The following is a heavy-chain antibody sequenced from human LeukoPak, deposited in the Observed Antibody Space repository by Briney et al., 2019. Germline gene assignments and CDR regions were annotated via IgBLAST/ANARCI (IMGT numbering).Heavy chain of an antibody. J-gene: IGHJ4*02. CDR2: ISSSGSTI. CDR1: GFTFSGYY. D-gene: IGHD3-3*01. CDR3: ARDSRSGVFGVAPFDY. Sequence: PGGSLRLSCAASGFTFSGYYMSWIRQAPGKGLEWVSYISSSGSTIYYADSVKGRFTISRDNAKNSLYLQMNSLRAEDTAVYYCARDSRSGVFGVAPFDYWGQGTLVTVSS. V-gene: IGHV3-11*04.